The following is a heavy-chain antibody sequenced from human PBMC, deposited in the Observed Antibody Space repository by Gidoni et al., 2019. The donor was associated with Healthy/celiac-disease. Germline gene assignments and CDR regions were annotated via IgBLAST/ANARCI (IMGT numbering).Heavy chain of an antibody. Sequence: DVQLLDSGVGVVQLEGSLRLSCAPPGLTFSRYALGWVRQAPGKGLEWVSSISGSGGSTNYAHSVKGRFTISRDKSNNTLYLQMNSLRAEDTAVYYCAKVPKQGRLPKQQLVLYFDYWGQGTLVTVSS. V-gene: IGHV3-23*01. CDR2: ISGSGGST. CDR1: GLTFSRYA. CDR3: AKVPKQGRLPKQQLVLYFDY. J-gene: IGHJ4*02. D-gene: IGHD6-13*01.